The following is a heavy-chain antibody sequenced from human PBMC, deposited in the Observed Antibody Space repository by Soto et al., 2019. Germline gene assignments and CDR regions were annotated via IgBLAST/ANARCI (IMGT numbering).Heavy chain of an antibody. CDR1: GFTFSSYA. V-gene: IGHV3-64D*06. CDR3: VKDRESSPPYSSSWYYFDY. CDR2: ISSNGGST. J-gene: IGHJ4*02. Sequence: PGGSLRLSCSASGFTFSSYAMHWVRQAPGKGLEYVSAISSNGGSTYYADSVKGRFTISRDNSKNTLYLQMSSLRAEDTAVYYCVKDRESSPPYSSSWYYFDYWGQGTLVTVSS. D-gene: IGHD6-13*01.